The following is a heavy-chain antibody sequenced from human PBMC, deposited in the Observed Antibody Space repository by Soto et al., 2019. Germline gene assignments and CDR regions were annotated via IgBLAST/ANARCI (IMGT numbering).Heavy chain of an antibody. CDR2: IYYSGST. D-gene: IGHD6-13*01. CDR1: GGSISSGDYY. J-gene: IGHJ4*02. CDR3: ASRHSSPYFDY. V-gene: IGHV4-30-4*01. Sequence: QVQLQESGPGLVKPSQTLSLTCTVSGGSISSGDYYWSWIRQPPGKGLEWIGSIYYSGSTYYNPSLEXRXTXPXXTSRNQFSLELTSVTAADTAVYYCASRHSSPYFDYWGQGTLVTVSS.